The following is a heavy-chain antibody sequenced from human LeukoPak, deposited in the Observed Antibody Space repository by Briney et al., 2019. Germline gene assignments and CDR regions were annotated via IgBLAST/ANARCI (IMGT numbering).Heavy chain of an antibody. Sequence: GGSLRLSCAASGFTFSSYWMSWVRQAPGKVLEWVANIKQDGSEKYYVGSVKGRFTISRDNAKNSLYLQMNSLRAEDTAVYYCARDTPREIAAAGSLFDYWGQGTLVTVSS. J-gene: IGHJ4*02. CDR2: IKQDGSEK. CDR1: GFTFSSYW. V-gene: IGHV3-7*01. CDR3: ARDTPREIAAAGSLFDY. D-gene: IGHD6-13*01.